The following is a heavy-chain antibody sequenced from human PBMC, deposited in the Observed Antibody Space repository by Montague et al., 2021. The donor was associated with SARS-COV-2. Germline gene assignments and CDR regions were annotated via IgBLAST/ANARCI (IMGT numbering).Heavy chain of an antibody. D-gene: IGHD1-1*01. CDR2: ISSSGST. J-gene: IGHJ4*02. CDR3: ARTGDANTRYYFDY. CDR1: SGSVSSDY. Sequence: SETLSLTCSVSSGSVSSDYWSWIRQPPGKGLEWIGYISSSGSTNYNPSLKSRVTISIDTSKNQFSLRLSSVTAADTAVYYCARTGDANTRYYFDYWGQGTLVTVSS. V-gene: IGHV4-59*02.